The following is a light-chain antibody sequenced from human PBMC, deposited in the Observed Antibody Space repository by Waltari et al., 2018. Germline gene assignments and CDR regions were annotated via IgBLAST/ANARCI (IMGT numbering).Light chain of an antibody. CDR1: NIGSYS. V-gene: IGLV3-21*04. CDR2: YAS. CDR3: QVWHAAIDPGV. J-gene: IGLJ1*01. Sequence: SYVLTQPPSVSVAPGETARITCGGDNIGSYSVHWYQQKPGQAPVLVIFYASDRPSGFPERFSGSNSGNTATLTIARVEAGDEANYSCQVWHAAIDPGVFGTGTEVSVL.